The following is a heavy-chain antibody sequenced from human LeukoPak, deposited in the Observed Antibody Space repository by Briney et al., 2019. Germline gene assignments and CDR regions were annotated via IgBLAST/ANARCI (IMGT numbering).Heavy chain of an antibody. CDR1: GFTFSSYE. CDR2: ISSNGSTI. CDR3: ARDRWIQLWAKEGSGAFDI. J-gene: IGHJ3*02. D-gene: IGHD5-18*01. V-gene: IGHV3-48*03. Sequence: PGGCLRLSCAASGFTFSSYEMNSVRQAPGKGLEWVSYISSNGSTIYYADSVKGRFTISRDNAKNSLYLQMNSLRAEDTAVYYCARDRWIQLWAKEGSGAFDIWGQGTMVTVSS.